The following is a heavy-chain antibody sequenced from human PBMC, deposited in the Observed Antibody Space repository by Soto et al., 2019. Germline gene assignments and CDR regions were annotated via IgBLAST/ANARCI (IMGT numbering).Heavy chain of an antibody. Sequence: QVQLVESGGGVVQPGRSLRLSCAASGFTFSSYGMHWVRQAPGKGLEWVAVISYDGSNKYYADSVKGRFTISRDNSKNTLYLQMNSLRAEDTAVYYCAKEELWRIHYYYYGMDVWGQGTTVTVSS. CDR2: ISYDGSNK. CDR3: AKEELWRIHYYYYGMDV. D-gene: IGHD3-16*01. CDR1: GFTFSSYG. V-gene: IGHV3-30*18. J-gene: IGHJ6*02.